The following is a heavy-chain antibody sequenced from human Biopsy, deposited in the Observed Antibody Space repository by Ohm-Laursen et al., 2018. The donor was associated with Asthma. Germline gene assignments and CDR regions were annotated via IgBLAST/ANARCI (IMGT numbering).Heavy chain of an antibody. CDR1: GGTFNTYV. CDR2: INSVFGTT. D-gene: IGHD2-2*01. J-gene: IGHJ4*02. CDR3: ARKAGSCISRTCYSLDF. Sequence: ASVKASCKPLGGTFNTYVIGWVRQAPGQGLEWMGGINSVFGTTTYPQKFQDRVTVTADDSTSTVYMELSSLRSEDTAVYYCARKAGSCISRTCYSLDFWGQGTLVTVSS. V-gene: IGHV1-69*13.